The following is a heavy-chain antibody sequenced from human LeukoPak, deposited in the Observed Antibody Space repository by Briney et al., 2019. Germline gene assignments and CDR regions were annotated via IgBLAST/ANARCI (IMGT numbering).Heavy chain of an antibody. Sequence: GESLKISCKGSGYSFTSYWISWVRQMPGKGLEWMGRIDPSDSYTNYSPSFQGHVTISADKSISTAYLQWSSLKASDTAMYYCARLIGLYEAVTTPGAFDIWGQGTMVTVSS. V-gene: IGHV5-10-1*01. D-gene: IGHD4-17*01. CDR3: ARLIGLYEAVTTPGAFDI. J-gene: IGHJ3*02. CDR1: GYSFTSYW. CDR2: IDPSDSYT.